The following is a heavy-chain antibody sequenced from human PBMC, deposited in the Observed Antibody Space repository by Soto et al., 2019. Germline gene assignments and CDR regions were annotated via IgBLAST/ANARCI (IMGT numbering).Heavy chain of an antibody. J-gene: IGHJ6*02. V-gene: IGHV4-34*01. Sequence: SETLSLTCAVYGGSFSGYYWSWIRQPPGKGLEWIGEINHSGSTNYNPSLKSRVTISVDTSKNQFSLKLSSVTAADTAVYYCAREAYGMDVWGQGTTVTISS. CDR1: GGSFSGYY. CDR3: AREAYGMDV. CDR2: INHSGST.